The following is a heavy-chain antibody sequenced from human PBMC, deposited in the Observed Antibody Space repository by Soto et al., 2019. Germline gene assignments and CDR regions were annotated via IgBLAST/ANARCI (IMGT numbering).Heavy chain of an antibody. CDR3: ATGHSSLPFEY. J-gene: IGHJ4*02. V-gene: IGHV1-24*01. Sequence: GXSVKVAYMVSVYNLTELSTQLLRHAPGKGLEWMGGFDPEDGETIYAQKCQGRVTMTEDTSTDTAYMELSSLRSDDTAVYYCATGHSSLPFEYWGQGTLVIVSS. D-gene: IGHD3-22*01. CDR2: FDPEDGET. CDR1: VYNLTELS.